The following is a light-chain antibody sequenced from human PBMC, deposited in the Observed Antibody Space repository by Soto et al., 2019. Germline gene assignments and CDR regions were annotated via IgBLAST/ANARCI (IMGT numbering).Light chain of an antibody. Sequence: VLTQPPSASASLGASVTLTCTLSSGYSNYKVDWYQQRPGKGPRFVMRVGTGGIVGSKGDGIPDRFSVLGSGLNRYLTIKNIQEEDESDYHCGADHGSGSNFALVFGGGTKLTVL. J-gene: IGLJ2*01. CDR1: SGYSNYK. CDR2: VGTGGIVG. V-gene: IGLV9-49*01. CDR3: GADHGSGSNFALV.